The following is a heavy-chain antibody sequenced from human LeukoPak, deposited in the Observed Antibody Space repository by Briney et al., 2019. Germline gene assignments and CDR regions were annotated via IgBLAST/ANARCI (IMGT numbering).Heavy chain of an antibody. V-gene: IGHV3-23*01. CDR2: TGGGRT. CDR3: AKECDYSPGHKFDL. J-gene: IGHJ4*02. Sequence: GGSLRLSCAASGCTFSSYAMSWVRQAPGKGLEWVSVTGGGRTLYADSVKGRVTISGDTCRTTLYLQMKGLRAEDTAVYYCAKECDYSPGHKFDLWGQGTLVTVSS. D-gene: IGHD3-10*01. CDR1: GCTFSSYA.